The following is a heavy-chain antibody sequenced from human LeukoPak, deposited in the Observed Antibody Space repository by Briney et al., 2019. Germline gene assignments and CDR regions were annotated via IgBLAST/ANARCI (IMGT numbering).Heavy chain of an antibody. Sequence: GGSLRLSCVASGFTFSSFWMQWVRQAPGKGLVCVSRINTDGSNTNYADSVRGRFTISRDSAKNTLYLQMNSLRAEDTTVYYCARIGTSLAAYWGQGTLVTVSS. V-gene: IGHV3-74*01. J-gene: IGHJ4*02. CDR3: ARIGTSLAAY. D-gene: IGHD1-1*01. CDR1: GFTFSSFW. CDR2: INTDGSNT.